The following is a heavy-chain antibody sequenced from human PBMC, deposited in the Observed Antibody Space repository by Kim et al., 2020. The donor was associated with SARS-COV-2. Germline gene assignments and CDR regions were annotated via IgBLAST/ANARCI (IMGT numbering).Heavy chain of an antibody. D-gene: IGHD3-10*01. CDR2: INTNTGNP. J-gene: IGHJ5*02. Sequence: ASVKVSCKASGYTFTSYAMNWVRQAPGQGLEWMGWINTNTGNPTYAQGFTGRFVFSFDTSVSTAYLQISSLKAEDTAVYYCARVGTAYGLGKKGWFDPWGQGTLVTVSS. V-gene: IGHV7-4-1*02. CDR1: GYTFTSYA. CDR3: ARVGTAYGLGKKGWFDP.